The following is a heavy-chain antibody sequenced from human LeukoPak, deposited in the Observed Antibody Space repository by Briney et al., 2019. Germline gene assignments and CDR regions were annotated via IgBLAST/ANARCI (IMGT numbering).Heavy chain of an antibody. CDR3: ARESRNSDDI. J-gene: IGHJ3*02. Sequence: GGSLRLSCAASGFTFSSYSMNWVRQAPGKGLEWVSFISSSSSYIYYADSVKGRFTISGDNAQNSLYLQMNSLRAEDTAVYYCARESRNSDDIWGQGTMVTVSS. CDR1: GFTFSSYS. CDR2: ISSSSSYI. V-gene: IGHV3-21*01. D-gene: IGHD4-23*01.